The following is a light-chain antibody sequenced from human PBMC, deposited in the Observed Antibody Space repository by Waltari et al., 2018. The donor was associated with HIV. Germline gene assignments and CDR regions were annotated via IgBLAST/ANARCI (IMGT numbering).Light chain of an antibody. CDR1: SSDL. V-gene: IGLV2-23*02. Sequence: QSALTQPASVSGSPGQSITISCTGTSSDLVSWYQQHPDKAPKVMIFEVSKRPSGVSTRCSGSKSGNTASLTISGLQAEDEADYYCCSYVGSGTWVFGGGTKLTVL. CDR3: CSYVGSGTWV. J-gene: IGLJ3*02. CDR2: EVS.